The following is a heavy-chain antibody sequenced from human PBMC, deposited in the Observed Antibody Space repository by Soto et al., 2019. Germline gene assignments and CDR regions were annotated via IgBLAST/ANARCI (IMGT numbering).Heavy chain of an antibody. V-gene: IGHV3-30-3*01. CDR3: ARDPVPYTSTNWFDL. Sequence: QVQLVESGGGVVQPGRSQRLSCAASGFIFSSYAMHWVRQAPGKGLEWVAVISYDGDKKYYADSVKGRFTISRDSSKNTMYLQLNSLRAEDTDVYYCARDPVPYTSTNWFDLWGQGTLVTVSS. CDR1: GFIFSSYA. CDR2: ISYDGDKK. J-gene: IGHJ5*02. D-gene: IGHD1-1*01.